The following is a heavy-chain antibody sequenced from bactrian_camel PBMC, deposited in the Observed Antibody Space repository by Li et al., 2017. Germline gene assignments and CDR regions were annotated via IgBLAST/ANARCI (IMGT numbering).Heavy chain of an antibody. CDR2: IYPGGGDLT. CDR1: GYTFRSRC. J-gene: IGHJ4*01. D-gene: IGHD1*01. Sequence: HVQLVESGGGSVQAGGSLTLSCAASGYTFRSRCMGWFRQAPGKEREAVAAIYPGGGDLTYYHDSVKGRFAISRDSAKDTLYLQMNSLKTEDTAVYYCAADGVGTPIPCNARGQGTQVTVS. CDR3: AADGVGTPIPCNA. V-gene: IGHV3S1*01.